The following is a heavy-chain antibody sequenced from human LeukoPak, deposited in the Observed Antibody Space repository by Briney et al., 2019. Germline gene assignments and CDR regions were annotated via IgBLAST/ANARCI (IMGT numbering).Heavy chain of an antibody. V-gene: IGHV4-30-4*01. Sequence: PSQTLSHTCTLPGGSVSSGDYYWSWLRHPPGTGPEWIGYIYHTGDTYYNPSVKSRATISVDTAKNHFSLRLSFVTATDTAVYFCAGDQGDYGDYGWFDPWGQGTQVTVSS. J-gene: IGHJ5*02. CDR3: AGDQGDYGDYGWFDP. CDR1: GGSVSSGDYY. D-gene: IGHD4-17*01. CDR2: IYHTGDT.